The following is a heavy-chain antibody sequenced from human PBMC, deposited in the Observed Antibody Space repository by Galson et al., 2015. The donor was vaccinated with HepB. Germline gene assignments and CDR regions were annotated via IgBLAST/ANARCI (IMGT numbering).Heavy chain of an antibody. D-gene: IGHD6-13*01. CDR3: AGDLSKQQQGRGY. Sequence: SLRLSCAASGFTFSSYAMHWVRQAPGKGLEWVAVISYDGSNKYYADSVKGRFTISRDNSKNTLYLQMNSLRAEDTAVYYCAGDLSKQQQGRGYWGQGTLVTVSS. J-gene: IGHJ4*02. CDR1: GFTFSSYA. V-gene: IGHV3-30*04. CDR2: ISYDGSNK.